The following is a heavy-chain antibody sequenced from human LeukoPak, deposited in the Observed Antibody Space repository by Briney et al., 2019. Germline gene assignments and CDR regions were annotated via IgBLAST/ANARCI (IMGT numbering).Heavy chain of an antibody. D-gene: IGHD4-17*01. CDR3: AASGMTTVTFFDY. Sequence: SETLSLTCAVYGGSFSGYYWSWIRQPPGKGLEWIGEINHSGSTNYNPSLKGRVTISVDTSKNQFSLKLTSVTAADTAVYYCAASGMTTVTFFDYWGQGTLVTVSS. J-gene: IGHJ4*02. CDR2: INHSGST. CDR1: GGSFSGYY. V-gene: IGHV4-34*01.